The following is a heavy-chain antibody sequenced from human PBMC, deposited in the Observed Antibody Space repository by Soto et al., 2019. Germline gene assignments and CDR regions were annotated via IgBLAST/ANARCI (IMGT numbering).Heavy chain of an antibody. CDR1: GGSISSSSYY. CDR2: IYYSGST. J-gene: IGHJ5*02. V-gene: IGHV4-39*01. D-gene: IGHD6-13*01. Sequence: QLQLQESGPGLVKPSETLSLTCTVSGGSISSSSYYWGWIRQPPGKGLEWIGSIYYSGSTYYNPSLKSRVTISVDTSKNQFSLKLSSVTAADTAVYYCARQGSSSWYRKLNWFDPWGQGTLVTVSS. CDR3: ARQGSSSWYRKLNWFDP.